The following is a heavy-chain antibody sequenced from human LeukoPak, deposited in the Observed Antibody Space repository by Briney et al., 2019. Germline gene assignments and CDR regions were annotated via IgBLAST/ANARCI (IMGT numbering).Heavy chain of an antibody. CDR2: ISDSGGTT. Sequence: GGSLRLSCAASGFTFSSYAMSWVRQAPGKGLEWVSAISDSGGTTYYADSVKGRFTISRDNSKNTLYLQMNSLRAEDTAVYYCAKGGKVVPATILGSWGQGTLVTVSS. D-gene: IGHD2-2*01. J-gene: IGHJ5*02. CDR1: GFTFSSYA. V-gene: IGHV3-23*01. CDR3: AKGGKVVPATILGS.